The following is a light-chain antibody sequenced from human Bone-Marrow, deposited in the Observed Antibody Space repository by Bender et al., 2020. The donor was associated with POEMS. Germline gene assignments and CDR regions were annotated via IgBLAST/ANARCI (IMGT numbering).Light chain of an antibody. Sequence: QSTLTQPASVTGSPGQSITISCSGTSGDVGGLRYVSWYQQQPGKAPKLLIYEVYKRPSGVPGRFSGSKSGNTASLTISGLQAEDEADYYCCSYAGSRTWVFGGGTKLTVL. J-gene: IGLJ3*02. CDR2: EVY. V-gene: IGLV2-23*02. CDR1: SGDVGGLRY. CDR3: CSYAGSRTWV.